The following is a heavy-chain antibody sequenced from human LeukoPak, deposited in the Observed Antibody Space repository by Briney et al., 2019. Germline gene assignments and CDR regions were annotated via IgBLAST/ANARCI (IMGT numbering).Heavy chain of an antibody. Sequence: GGSLRLSCAASGFTFSSYGMHWVRQAPGKGLEWVAVIWYDGSSKYYADSVKGRFTISRDNSKNTLYLQMNSLRAEDTAVYYCARAAAVLAFDYWGQGTLFTVSS. CDR2: IWYDGSSK. J-gene: IGHJ4*02. D-gene: IGHD6-13*01. CDR1: GFTFSSYG. CDR3: ARAAAVLAFDY. V-gene: IGHV3-33*01.